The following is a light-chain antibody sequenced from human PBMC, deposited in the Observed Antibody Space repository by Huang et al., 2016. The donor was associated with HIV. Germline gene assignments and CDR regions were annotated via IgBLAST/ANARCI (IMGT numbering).Light chain of an antibody. CDR3: QQSHNTPRT. V-gene: IGKV1-39*01. Sequence: DIQMTQSPSSLSASVGDRVTITCRASQTIATYLNWYQQRPGKAPNLLIYAASTLQSGVPSRFSCSGSGTDFTLTIRSLQPEDFATYYCQQSHNTPRTFGQGTKVEIK. CDR1: QTIATY. CDR2: AAS. J-gene: IGKJ1*01.